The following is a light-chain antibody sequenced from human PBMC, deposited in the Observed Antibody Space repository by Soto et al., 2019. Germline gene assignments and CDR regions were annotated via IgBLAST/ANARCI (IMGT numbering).Light chain of an antibody. J-gene: IGLJ2*01. CDR1: SSDVGGYNY. V-gene: IGLV2-14*01. Sequence: QSALTQPASVSGSPGQSITISCTGTSSDVGGYNYVSWYQQNPGKAPKLMIYEVSNRPSGVSNRFSGSKSGNTASLTISGLQAEDEADYYCSSYTSSSTLGVVFGGGTQLTVL. CDR3: SSYTSSSTLGVV. CDR2: EVS.